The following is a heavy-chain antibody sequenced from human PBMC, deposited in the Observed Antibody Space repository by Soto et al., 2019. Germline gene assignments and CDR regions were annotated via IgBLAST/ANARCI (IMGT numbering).Heavy chain of an antibody. D-gene: IGHD2-2*01. CDR2: IYWDDDK. Sequence: QITLKESGPTLVNPTQTLTLTCTFSGFSIGTNGVAVGWIRQPQGKTLEWLALIYWDDDKRYSPSLKSRLTITKDTSKNQVVLTMTNMDPVDTATYYCAHRRAISAIDAFDIWGQGTMVTVSS. J-gene: IGHJ3*02. CDR3: AHRRAISAIDAFDI. CDR1: GFSIGTNGVA. V-gene: IGHV2-5*02.